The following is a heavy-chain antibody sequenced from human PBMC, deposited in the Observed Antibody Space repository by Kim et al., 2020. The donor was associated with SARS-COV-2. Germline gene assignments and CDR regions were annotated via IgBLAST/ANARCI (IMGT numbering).Heavy chain of an antibody. CDR2: ISYDGSNK. V-gene: IGHV3-30-3*01. J-gene: IGHJ4*02. CDR1: GFTFSSYA. D-gene: IGHD6-13*01. CDR3: ARGHSSSWDHFDY. Sequence: WGSLRLSCAASGFTFSSYAMHWVRQAPGKGLEWVAVISYDGSNKYYADSVKGRFTISRDNSKNTLYLQMNSLRAEDTAVYYCARGHSSSWDHFDYWGQGTLVTVSS.